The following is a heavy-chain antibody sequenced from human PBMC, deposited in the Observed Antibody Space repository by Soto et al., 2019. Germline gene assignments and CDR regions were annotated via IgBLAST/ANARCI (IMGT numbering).Heavy chain of an antibody. CDR2: IIPVLGTA. D-gene: IGHD3-22*01. J-gene: IGHJ4*01. V-gene: IGHV1-69*13. CDR1: GGTFSSYA. CDR3: ARDKGVSSGYYLHYFDY. Sequence: GASVKVSCKASGGTFSSYAISWVRQAPGQGLEWMGGIIPVLGTANYAQKFQGRVTITADESTSTAYMELGSLRSDDTAVYYCARDKGVSSGYYLHYFDYWRQGTLVTVSS.